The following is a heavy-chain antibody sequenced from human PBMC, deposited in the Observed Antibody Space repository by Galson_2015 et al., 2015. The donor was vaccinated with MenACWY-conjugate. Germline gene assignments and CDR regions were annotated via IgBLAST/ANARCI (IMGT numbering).Heavy chain of an antibody. CDR1: GYTFTTYA. D-gene: IGHD2-2*01. V-gene: IGHV1-3*01. Sequence: SVKVSCKASGYTFTTYAMHWVRQAPGQRLEWMGWINPTNGNTKYSQNFQGRLTFTRDTSATTVYMELSSLRSEDTAMFYCVRERIVVVPAVLRGESLDTWGREPLVTASS. CDR2: INPTNGNT. J-gene: IGHJ5*02. CDR3: VRERIVVVPAVLRGESLDT.